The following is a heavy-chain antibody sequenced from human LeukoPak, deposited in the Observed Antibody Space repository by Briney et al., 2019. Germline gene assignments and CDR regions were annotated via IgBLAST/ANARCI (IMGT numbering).Heavy chain of an antibody. Sequence: GGSLRLSCAASGFTFTRAWMRWVRQAPGKGLEWVSAVSGSGGSTYYADSVKGRFTISRDNSKNTLYLQMNSLRVEDTAVYYCAKAVRYYYYGMDVWGQGTTVTVSS. D-gene: IGHD2-8*01. J-gene: IGHJ6*02. CDR3: AKAVRYYYYGMDV. CDR2: VSGSGGST. V-gene: IGHV3-23*01. CDR1: GFTFTRAW.